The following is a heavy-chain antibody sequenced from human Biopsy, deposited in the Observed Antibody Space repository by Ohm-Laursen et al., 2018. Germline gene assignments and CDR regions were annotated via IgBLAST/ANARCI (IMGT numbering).Heavy chain of an antibody. CDR1: GGSPNDYF. J-gene: IGHJ2*01. CDR3: ARTPGKAVAGRFLDL. V-gene: IGHV4-4*07. Sequence: SDTRSLTCSVSGGSPNDYFWSWIRQPAGETLEWIGRIYSSGGSSYNPSLKSRISMSMDTSNNQFSLTLTSVTAADTAVYYCARTPGKAVAGRFLDLWGRGTLVTVSS. CDR2: IYSSGGS. D-gene: IGHD6-19*01.